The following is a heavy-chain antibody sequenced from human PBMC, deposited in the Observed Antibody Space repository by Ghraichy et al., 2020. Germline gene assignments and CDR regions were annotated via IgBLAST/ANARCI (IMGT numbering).Heavy chain of an antibody. CDR1: GGSFSGYY. Sequence: ETLSLTCAVYGGSFSGYYWSWIRQPPGKGLEWIGEINHSGSTNYNPSLKSRVTISVDTSKNQFSLKLSSVTAADTAVYYCARVRGYSSSWYNWFDPWGQGTLVTVSS. V-gene: IGHV4-34*01. CDR3: ARVRGYSSSWYNWFDP. J-gene: IGHJ5*02. D-gene: IGHD6-13*01. CDR2: INHSGST.